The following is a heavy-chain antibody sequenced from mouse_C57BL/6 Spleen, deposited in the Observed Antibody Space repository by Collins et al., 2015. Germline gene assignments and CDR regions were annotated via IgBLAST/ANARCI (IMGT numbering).Heavy chain of an antibody. V-gene: IGHV3-6*01. J-gene: IGHJ4*01. CDR3: ARDLTTTAPYAMDY. D-gene: IGHD1-2*01. CDR1: LLHHQWLL. Sequence: DVQLQESGPGLVKPSQSLSLTLLCHWLLHHQWLLLELDPAVSRKQLEWMGYISYDGSNNYNPSLKNRISITRDTSKNQFFLKLNSVTTEDTATYYCARDLTTTAPYAMDYWGQGTSVTVSS. CDR2: ISYDGSN.